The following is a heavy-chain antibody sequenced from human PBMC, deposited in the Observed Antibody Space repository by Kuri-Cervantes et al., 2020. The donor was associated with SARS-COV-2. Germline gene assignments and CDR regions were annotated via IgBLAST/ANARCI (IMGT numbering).Heavy chain of an antibody. J-gene: IGHJ6*03. D-gene: IGHD6-6*01. CDR3: AKDQFREQLDPMDA. V-gene: IGHV3-21*01. CDR2: ISSSSSYI. Sequence: GGSLRLSCAASGFTFSSYSMNWVRQAPGKGLEWVSSISSSSSYIYYADSVKGRFTISRDNAKNSLYLQMNSLRAEDTAVYYCAKDQFREQLDPMDAWGKGTTVTVSS. CDR1: GFTFSSYS.